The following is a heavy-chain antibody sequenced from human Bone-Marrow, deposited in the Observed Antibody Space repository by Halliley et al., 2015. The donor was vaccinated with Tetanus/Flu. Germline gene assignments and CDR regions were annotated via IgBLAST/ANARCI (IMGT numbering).Heavy chain of an antibody. V-gene: IGHV6-1*01. CDR3: ARGADRGMDV. CDR2: TYYRSSWYN. Sequence: TLSLTCVISGDSVTDNRAAWNWIRQSPSRGLEWLGRTYYRSSWYNDYAVSVQSRITVNSDSSNNQISLHLSSVTPEDTAVYYCARGADRGMDVWGQGTTVTVS. CDR1: GDSVTDNRAA. J-gene: IGHJ6*02.